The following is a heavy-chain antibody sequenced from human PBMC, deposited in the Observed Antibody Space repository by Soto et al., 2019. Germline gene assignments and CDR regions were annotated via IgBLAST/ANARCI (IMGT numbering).Heavy chain of an antibody. D-gene: IGHD3-22*01. CDR3: ERHSIWLLLSDY. V-gene: IGHV4-30-2*03. CDR1: GGSIISGGYS. CDR2: IYHSGST. J-gene: IGHJ4*02. Sequence: SETLSLTCAVSGGSIISGGYSWSWIRQPPGKGLEWIGYIYHSGSTYYNPSLKSRVTISVDTSKNQLSLKLDSVTAADTAVYFCERHSIWLLLSDYWGQGSLVTVS.